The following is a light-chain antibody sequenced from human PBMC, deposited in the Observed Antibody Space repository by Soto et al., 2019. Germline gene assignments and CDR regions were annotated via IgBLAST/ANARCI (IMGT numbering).Light chain of an antibody. CDR3: QQRSNWPTIT. CDR2: DAS. CDR1: QSVTRY. Sequence: EVVLTQSKATLSLSPGERAPLSCRVSQSVTRYLAWYQQKPGQAPRLFXYDASNRANGIPARFSGSGSGTDFTLTISSLEPEDFAVYYCQQRSNWPTITSGQGTRPEIK. J-gene: IGKJ5*01. V-gene: IGKV3-11*01.